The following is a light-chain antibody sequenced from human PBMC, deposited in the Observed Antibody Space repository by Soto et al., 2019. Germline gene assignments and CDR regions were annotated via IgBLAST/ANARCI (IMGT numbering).Light chain of an antibody. Sequence: EIVLTQSPGTLSLSPGERATLSCRASQSVSSSYLAWYQQKPRQAPRLLIYGASSRATGIPDRFSGSGSGTDFTLTINRLEPEDFAVYDSQQYGSSTRTFGQGPKVEIK. V-gene: IGKV3-20*01. CDR3: QQYGSSTRT. CDR1: QSVSSSY. J-gene: IGKJ1*01. CDR2: GAS.